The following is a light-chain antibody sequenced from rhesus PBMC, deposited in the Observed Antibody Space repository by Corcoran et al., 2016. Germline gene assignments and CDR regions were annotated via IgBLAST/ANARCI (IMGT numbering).Light chain of an antibody. CDR1: QSVGSY. J-gene: IGKJ2*01. CDR2: GAS. Sequence: ETVVTQSPATLSLSPGERATLSCRASQSVGSYLAWYHQKPGHTPRLLIYGASSRATGFPDRCSGRGSGTDFTLTISSLEPEDVGLYYCQQSSNLYSFGQGTKVEIK. CDR3: QQSSNLYS. V-gene: IGKV3-24*04.